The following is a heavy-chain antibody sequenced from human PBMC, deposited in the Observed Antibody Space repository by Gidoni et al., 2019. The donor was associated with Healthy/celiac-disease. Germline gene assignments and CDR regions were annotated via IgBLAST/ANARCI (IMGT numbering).Heavy chain of an antibody. CDR2: IIPILGIA. CDR3: ARVATIDYYYYYGMDV. Sequence: QVQLVQSGAEVKKPGSSVKVSCKASGGTFSSYAISWVRQAPGQGLEWMGRIIPILGIANYAQKFQGRVTITADKSTSTAYMELSSLRSEDTAVYYCARVATIDYYYYYGMDVWGQGTTVTVSS. V-gene: IGHV1-69*04. D-gene: IGHD5-12*01. J-gene: IGHJ6*02. CDR1: GGTFSSYA.